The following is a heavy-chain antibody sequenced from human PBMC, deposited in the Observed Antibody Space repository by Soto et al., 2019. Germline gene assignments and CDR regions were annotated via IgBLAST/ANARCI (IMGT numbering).Heavy chain of an antibody. D-gene: IGHD6-19*01. CDR1: GFTFRSHS. J-gene: IGHJ4*02. V-gene: IGHV3-48*01. Sequence: EVQLVESGGGLVQPGGSLRLSCAASGFTFRSHSINWVRQAPGKGLEWVSYISSSSSTIYYADSVKGRFTISRDNAKNSLYLHMNSLRAEDTAVYYCARDTSGWYGNFDYWGQGILVTVSS. CDR2: ISSSSSTI. CDR3: ARDTSGWYGNFDY.